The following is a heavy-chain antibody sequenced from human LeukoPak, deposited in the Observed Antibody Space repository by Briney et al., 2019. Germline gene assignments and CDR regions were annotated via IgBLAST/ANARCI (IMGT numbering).Heavy chain of an antibody. CDR3: AKALYSYGTFDY. V-gene: IGHV3-53*01. CDR1: GFTVSSNY. D-gene: IGHD5-18*01. J-gene: IGHJ4*02. Sequence: GGSLRLSCAASGFTVSSNYMSWVRQAPGKGLEWVSVIYSGGNTYYADSVKGRFTISRDTSKNTLYLQMNSLRAEDTAVYYCAKALYSYGTFDYWGQGTLVTVSS. CDR2: IYSGGNT.